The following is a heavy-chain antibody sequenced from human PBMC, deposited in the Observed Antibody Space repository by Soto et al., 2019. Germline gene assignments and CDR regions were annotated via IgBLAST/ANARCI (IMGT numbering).Heavy chain of an antibody. CDR3: ANDTSLSKGGWFDP. J-gene: IGHJ5*02. Sequence: PGGSLRLSCTISGFDIGDYGLSWCRQAPGKGLEWVALIRGRSYGETTDYAASLKGRFVISKDDSKAIVYLQMNSLEIEDTALYFCANDTSLSKGGWFDPWGQGT. V-gene: IGHV3-49*03. D-gene: IGHD3-16*01. CDR1: GFDIGDYG. CDR2: IRGRSYGETT.